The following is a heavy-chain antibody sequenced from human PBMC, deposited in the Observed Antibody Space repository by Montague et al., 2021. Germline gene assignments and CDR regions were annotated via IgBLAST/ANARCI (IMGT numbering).Heavy chain of an antibody. D-gene: IGHD2/OR15-2a*01. CDR2: LEYSGAT. CDR1: GDSISSKGNF. J-gene: IGHJ6*03. Sequence: SETLSLTCSVSGDSISSKGNFWGWIRQPPEKGLEWIGVLEYSGATYYSPSLRSRVTISVDTSKSQFSLKITAVTAADTAVYYCARHRSRHHSMAFVASDHYFYMDVWGTGTTVAVSS. V-gene: IGHV4-39*01. CDR3: ARHRSRHHSMAFVASDHYFYMDV.